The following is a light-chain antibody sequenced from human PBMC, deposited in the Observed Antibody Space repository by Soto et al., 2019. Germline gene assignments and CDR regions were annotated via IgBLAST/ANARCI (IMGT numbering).Light chain of an antibody. CDR1: SSNIGANYD. CDR3: QSYDSSLSGYV. J-gene: IGLJ1*01. CDR2: ANS. V-gene: IGLV1-40*01. Sequence: QSALTQPPSVSGAPGQRVTISCTGSSSNIGANYDVHWYQQLPGTAPRLLIYANSNRPSGVPGRFYGSKSGTSASLAITGLQAEDEADYYCQSYDSSLSGYVFGTGTKLTVL.